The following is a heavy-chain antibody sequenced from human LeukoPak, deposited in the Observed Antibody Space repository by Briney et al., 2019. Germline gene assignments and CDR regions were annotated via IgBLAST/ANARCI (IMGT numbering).Heavy chain of an antibody. CDR1: GYSFTSYW. V-gene: IGHV5-51*01. Sequence: GESLKISCKGSGYSFTSYWIGWVRQMPGKGLEWMGIIYPGDSDTRYSPSFQGQVTISADKSISTAYLQWSSLKAPDTAMYYCARHSYGSGRGGSRSINYYMDVWGKGTTVTISS. D-gene: IGHD3-10*01. CDR3: ARHSYGSGRGGSRSINYYMDV. J-gene: IGHJ6*03. CDR2: IYPGDSDT.